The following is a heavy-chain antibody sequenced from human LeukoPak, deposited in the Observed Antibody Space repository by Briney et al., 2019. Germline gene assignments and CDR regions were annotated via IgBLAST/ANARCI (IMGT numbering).Heavy chain of an antibody. CDR3: ARDLSGPSVY. V-gene: IGHV3-7*01. CDR1: GFTFNSYW. CDR2: LKPDGTEK. J-gene: IGHJ4*02. Sequence: GGSLRLSCVASGFTFNSYWMSWVRQAPGKGLEWVANLKPDGTEKYFVDSVKGRFTISRDNAKNSLYLQMNSLRVEDTAVYYCARDLSGPSVYWGQGTLVTVSS. D-gene: IGHD2-15*01.